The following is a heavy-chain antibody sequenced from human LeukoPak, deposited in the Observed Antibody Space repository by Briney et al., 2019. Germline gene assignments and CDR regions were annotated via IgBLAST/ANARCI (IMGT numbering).Heavy chain of an antibody. CDR3: ARTITSTVTTGYFDP. CDR2: IYTSGST. J-gene: IGHJ5*02. V-gene: IGHV4-61*02. CDR1: GGSISSGSYY. Sequence: SQTLSLTCTASGGSISSGSYYWSWIRQPAGEGLEWIGRIYTSGSTNYNPSLKSRVTISVDTSKNQFSLKLSSVTAADTAVYYCARTITSTVTTGYFDPWGQGTLVTVSS. D-gene: IGHD4-17*01.